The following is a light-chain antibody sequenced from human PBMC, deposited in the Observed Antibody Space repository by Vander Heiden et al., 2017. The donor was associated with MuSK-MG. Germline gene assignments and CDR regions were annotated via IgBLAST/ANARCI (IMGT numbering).Light chain of an antibody. CDR2: EVI. V-gene: IGLV2-18*01. J-gene: IGLJ2*01. CDR1: SSDVDSYDS. Sequence: QSALTQPPSVSGSPGQSVTISCTGTSSDVDSYDSVSWYKQPPGTAPKVMIYEVIYRPSGVPDRFSGSKSGNTASLTISGLQAEDEADYYCSVYTSSSVLFGGGTKLTVL. CDR3: SVYTSSSVL.